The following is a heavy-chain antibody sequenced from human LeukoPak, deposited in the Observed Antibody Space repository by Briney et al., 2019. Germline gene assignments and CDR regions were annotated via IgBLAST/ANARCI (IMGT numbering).Heavy chain of an antibody. V-gene: IGHV3-30-3*01. J-gene: IGHJ4*02. CDR3: AKLDSLSDY. CDR2: ISYDGSNK. Sequence: PGGSLRLSCAASGFTFSSYAMHWVRQAPGKGLEWVAVISYDGSNKYYADSVKGRFTISRDNSKNTLYLQMNSLRAEDTAVYYCAKLDSLSDYWGQGTLVTVSS. D-gene: IGHD2-2*03. CDR1: GFTFSSYA.